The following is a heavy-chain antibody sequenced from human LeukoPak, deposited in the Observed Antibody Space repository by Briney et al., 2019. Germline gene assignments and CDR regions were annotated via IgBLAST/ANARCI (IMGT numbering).Heavy chain of an antibody. Sequence: PSETLSLTCAVSVGSMRNYYWSWIRQPPGKGLEWIGYAYDSGSSSYNPSLRSRVSISIDTSKNQFSLNLSSVTAADTAVYYCARGWASSWYYFDFWGQRTLVTVSS. CDR3: ARGWASSWYYFDF. D-gene: IGHD2-2*01. J-gene: IGHJ4*02. CDR1: VGSMRNYY. V-gene: IGHV4-59*01. CDR2: AYDSGSS.